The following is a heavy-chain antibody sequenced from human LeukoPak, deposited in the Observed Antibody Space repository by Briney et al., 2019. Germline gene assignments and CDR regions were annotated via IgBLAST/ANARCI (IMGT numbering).Heavy chain of an antibody. J-gene: IGHJ6*03. Sequence: PSETLSLTCTVSGGSISSYYWSWIRQPPGKGVEWIGYVSYSGGTNYNPSLKSRITISVDKSQNQFSLKVDSLTAADTAVYYCVANGYYCLDVWGKGTTVTVSS. D-gene: IGHD2-8*01. CDR1: GGSISSYY. CDR2: VSYSGGT. CDR3: VANGYYCLDV. V-gene: IGHV4-59*12.